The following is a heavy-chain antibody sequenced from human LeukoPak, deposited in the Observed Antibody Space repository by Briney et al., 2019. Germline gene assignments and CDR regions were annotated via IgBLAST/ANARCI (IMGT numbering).Heavy chain of an antibody. D-gene: IGHD3-10*01. V-gene: IGHV4-34*01. CDR1: GGSFSGYY. Sequence: SETLSLTCAVYGGSFSGYYWSWIRQPPGKGLEWIGEINHSGSTNYNPSLKSRVTISVDTSKNQFPLKLSSVTAADTAVYYCARLGDQSFDYWGQGTLVTVSS. J-gene: IGHJ4*02. CDR2: INHSGST. CDR3: ARLGDQSFDY.